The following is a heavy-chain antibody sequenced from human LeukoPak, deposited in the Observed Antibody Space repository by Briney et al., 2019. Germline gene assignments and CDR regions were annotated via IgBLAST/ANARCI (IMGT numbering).Heavy chain of an antibody. Sequence: PSETLSLTCTVSGGSISSSSYYWGWIRQPPGKGLEWIGSIYYSGSTYYNPSLKSRVTISVDTSKNQFSLKLSSVTAADTAVYYCARLEGSGWPYYYYGMDVWGQRTTVTVSS. V-gene: IGHV4-39*01. CDR2: IYYSGST. J-gene: IGHJ6*02. CDR3: ARLEGSGWPYYYYGMDV. D-gene: IGHD6-19*01. CDR1: GGSISSSSYY.